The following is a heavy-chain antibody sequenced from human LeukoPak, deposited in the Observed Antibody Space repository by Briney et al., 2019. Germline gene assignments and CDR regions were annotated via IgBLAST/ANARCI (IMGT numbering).Heavy chain of an antibody. D-gene: IGHD2-15*01. CDR2: ISSSSSTI. J-gene: IGHJ3*02. Sequence: GGSLRLSCAASGFTFSSYSMNWVRQAPGKGLEWVSYISSSSSTIYYADSVKGRFTISRDNAKNSLYLQMNSLRAEDTAVCYCARDQDIVVVVAATRQLHDAFDIWGQGTMVTVSS. CDR3: ARDQDIVVVVAATRQLHDAFDI. V-gene: IGHV3-48*04. CDR1: GFTFSSYS.